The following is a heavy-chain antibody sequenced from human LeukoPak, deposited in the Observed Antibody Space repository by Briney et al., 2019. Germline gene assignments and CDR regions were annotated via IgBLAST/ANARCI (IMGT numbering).Heavy chain of an antibody. J-gene: IGHJ5*02. CDR3: ARDIGYYYDSSGPTNWFDP. Sequence: ASVKVSCKASGYTFTGYYMHWVRQAPGQGLEWMGWINPNSGGTNYAQKFQGRVTMTRDTSISTAYMELSRLRSDDTAVYYCARDIGYYYDSSGPTNWFDPWGQGTLVTVSS. V-gene: IGHV1-2*02. CDR2: INPNSGGT. CDR1: GYTFTGYY. D-gene: IGHD3-22*01.